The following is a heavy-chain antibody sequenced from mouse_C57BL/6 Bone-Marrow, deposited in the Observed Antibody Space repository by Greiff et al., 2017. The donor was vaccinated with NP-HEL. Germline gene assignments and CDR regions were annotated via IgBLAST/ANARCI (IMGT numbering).Heavy chain of an antibody. CDR1: GYTFTSYW. Sequence: VQLQQSGTVLARPGASVKMSCKTSGYTFTSYWMHWVKQRPGQGLEWIGAIYPGNSDTSYNQKFKSKAKLTAVTSASTAYMELSSLTNEDSAVYYCTITYLYFDYWGQGTTLTVSS. V-gene: IGHV1-5*01. CDR2: IYPGNSDT. D-gene: IGHD5-1*01. CDR3: TITYLYFDY. J-gene: IGHJ2*01.